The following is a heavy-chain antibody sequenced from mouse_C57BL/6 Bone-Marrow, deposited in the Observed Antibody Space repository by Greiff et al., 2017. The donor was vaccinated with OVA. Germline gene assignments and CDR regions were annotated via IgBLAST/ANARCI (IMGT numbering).Heavy chain of an antibody. V-gene: IGHV1-85*01. CDR1: GYTFTSYD. CDR2: IYPRDGST. D-gene: IGHD1-1*01. CDR3: ARECSYYGSSYYFDY. J-gene: IGHJ2*01. Sequence: VQLVESGPELVKPGASVKLSCKASGYTFTSYDINWVKQRPGQGLEWIGWIYPRDGSTKYNEKFKGKATLTVDTSSSTAYMELHSLTSEDSAVYFCARECSYYGSSYYFDYWGQGTTLTVSS.